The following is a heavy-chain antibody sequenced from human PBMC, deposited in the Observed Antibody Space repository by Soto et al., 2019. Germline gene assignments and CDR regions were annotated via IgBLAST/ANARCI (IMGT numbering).Heavy chain of an antibody. J-gene: IGHJ5*01. CDR2: IYYRGST. CDR3: ARDFFRGGNSDWIDS. Sequence: QVQLQESGPGLVKPSQTLSLTCTVSGGSISTGDYYWSWIRQPPGKVLEWIGYIYYRGSTNYNPSLKSRVTISRDTSKSQVSLKLSSVTAADTAVYYCARDFFRGGNSDWIDSWCQGTLVTVSS. V-gene: IGHV4-30-4*01. D-gene: IGHD2-15*01. CDR1: GGSISTGDYY.